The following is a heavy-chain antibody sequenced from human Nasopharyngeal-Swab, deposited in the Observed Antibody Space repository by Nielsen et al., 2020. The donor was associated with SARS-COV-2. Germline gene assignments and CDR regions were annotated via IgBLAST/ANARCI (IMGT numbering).Heavy chain of an antibody. D-gene: IGHD2-21*01. Sequence: ASVKVSCKASGYTFTNYAINWVRQAPGQGLEWMGWINPNNGETKYSQKFQDRVTITRDTSATIVYMELSSLRSRDTAVYYCAKAGASIPGNWFDRWGQGTLVSVSS. J-gene: IGHJ5*02. V-gene: IGHV1-3*01. CDR2: INPNNGET. CDR1: GYTFTNYA. CDR3: AKAGASIPGNWFDR.